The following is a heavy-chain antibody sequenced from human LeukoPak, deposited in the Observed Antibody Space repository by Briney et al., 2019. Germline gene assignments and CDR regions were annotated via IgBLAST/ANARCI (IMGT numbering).Heavy chain of an antibody. D-gene: IGHD3-10*01. CDR3: AKVPYSDYGSGRPPFMDV. V-gene: IGHV3-23*01. CDR1: GFTFYNYA. Sequence: GGSLRLSCAASGFTFYNYAMSWVRQAPGKGLEWVSTISDSGSGTYYADSVRGRFAIPRDNSKNTLYLQMDSLRDEDTAKYYCAKVPYSDYGSGRPPFMDVWGQGTTVAVSS. CDR2: ISDSGSGT. J-gene: IGHJ6*02.